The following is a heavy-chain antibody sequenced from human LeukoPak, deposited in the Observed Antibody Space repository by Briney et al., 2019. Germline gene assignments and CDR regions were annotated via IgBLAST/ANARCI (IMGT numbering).Heavy chain of an antibody. CDR2: TSGSGGTT. Sequence: GWALRLSCAASGFTVSSNYMSWVRQAPGKGLEWVATTSGSGGTTYYADSAKGRFTISRDNSKDTMYLQMNSLRAEDTAVYYCVKGSEYYAILTAFFEYWGQGTLVTVSP. CDR1: GFTVSSNY. CDR3: VKGSEYYAILTAFFEY. D-gene: IGHD3-9*01. J-gene: IGHJ4*02. V-gene: IGHV3-23*01.